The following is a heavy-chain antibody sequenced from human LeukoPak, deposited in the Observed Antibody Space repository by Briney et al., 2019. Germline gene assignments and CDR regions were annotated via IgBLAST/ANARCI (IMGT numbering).Heavy chain of an antibody. CDR2: ISSSGSTI. J-gene: IGHJ6*04. Sequence: GGSLRLSCAASRFTFDEYGMSWVRQTAGKGLEWVSYISSSGSTIYYADSVKGRFTISRDNAKNSLYLQMNSLRAEDTAVYYCAELGITMIGGVWGKGTTVTISS. D-gene: IGHD3-10*02. V-gene: IGHV3-48*03. CDR1: RFTFDEYG. CDR3: AELGITMIGGV.